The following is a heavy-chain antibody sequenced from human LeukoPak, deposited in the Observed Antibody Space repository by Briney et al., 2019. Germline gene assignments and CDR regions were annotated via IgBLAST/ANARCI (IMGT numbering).Heavy chain of an antibody. CDR1: GGSISSYY. D-gene: IGHD3-22*01. J-gene: IGHJ4*02. V-gene: IGHV4-4*07. CDR2: IYTSGST. CDR3: ARENDYYDSSGYPDY. Sequence: SETLSLTCTVSGGSISSYYWSWIRQPAGKGLEWIGRIYTSGSTNYSPSLTSRVTMSVDTSKNQFSLKLSSVNAADTAVYYCARENDYYDSSGYPDYWGQGTLVTVSS.